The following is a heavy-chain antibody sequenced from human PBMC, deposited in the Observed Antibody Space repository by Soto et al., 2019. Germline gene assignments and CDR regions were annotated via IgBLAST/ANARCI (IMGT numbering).Heavy chain of an antibody. V-gene: IGHV4-59*06. CDR1: GGSIGCHC. J-gene: IGHJ5*02. D-gene: IGHD3-10*01. Sequence: SEPLSLTCTVSGGSIGCHCLSWIRQNTGKGLEWIGYIYNSGSPYYNPSLKSRVTISVDTSKNQFSLKLSSVTAADTAVYYCARSVTPWGQGTLVTVSS. CDR2: IYNSGSP. CDR3: ARSVTP.